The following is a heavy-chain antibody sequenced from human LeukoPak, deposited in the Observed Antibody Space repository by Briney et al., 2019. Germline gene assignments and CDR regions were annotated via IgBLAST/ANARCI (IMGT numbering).Heavy chain of an antibody. J-gene: IGHJ6*02. D-gene: IGHD6-19*01. Sequence: GASVKVSCKASGYTFTSYDINWVRQAPGQGLEWMGWMNPNSGNTGYAQKFQGRVTMTRNTSISTAYMELSSLRSEDTAVYYCARGLGSSGWYPYYYYGMDVWGQGTTVTVSS. CDR2: MNPNSGNT. CDR3: ARGLGSSGWYPYYYYGMDV. CDR1: GYTFTSYD. V-gene: IGHV1-8*01.